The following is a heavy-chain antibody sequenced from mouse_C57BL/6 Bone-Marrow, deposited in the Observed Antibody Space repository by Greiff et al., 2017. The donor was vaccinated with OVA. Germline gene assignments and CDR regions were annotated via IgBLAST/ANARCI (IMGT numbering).Heavy chain of an antibody. V-gene: IGHV1-19*01. CDR2: INPYNGGT. Sequence: VQLQQSGPVLVKPGASVKMSCKASGYTFTDYYMNWVKQSHGKSLEWIGVINPYNGGTSYNQKFKGKATLTVDKSSSTAYMELNSLTSEDSAVYYCARRYGISPAWFAYWGQGTLVTVSA. CDR3: ARRYGISPAWFAY. CDR1: GYTFTDYY. D-gene: IGHD1-1*01. J-gene: IGHJ3*01.